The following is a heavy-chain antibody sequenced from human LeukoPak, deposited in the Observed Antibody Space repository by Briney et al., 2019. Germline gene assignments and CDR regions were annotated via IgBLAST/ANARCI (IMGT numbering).Heavy chain of an antibody. Sequence: PGRSLRLSCAASGFTFDDYAMHWVRQAPGRGVEWVSGISWNSGSIGYADSVKGRFTISRDNAKNSLYLQMNSLRAEDTALYYCAKDIGYSSSSSKVDYWGQGTLVTVSS. CDR3: AKDIGYSSSSSKVDY. CDR1: GFTFDDYA. CDR2: ISWNSGSI. D-gene: IGHD6-6*01. J-gene: IGHJ4*02. V-gene: IGHV3-9*01.